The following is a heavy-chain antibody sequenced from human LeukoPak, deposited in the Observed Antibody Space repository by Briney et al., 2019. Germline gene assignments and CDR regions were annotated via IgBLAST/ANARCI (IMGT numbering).Heavy chain of an antibody. CDR2: MNPNSGNT. D-gene: IGHD6-19*01. CDR1: GYTFTSYD. V-gene: IGHV1-8*01. CDR3: ARVVEVAVAGTTAEYFQH. J-gene: IGHJ1*01. Sequence: GASVKVSCKASGYTFTSYDINWVRQAPGQGLEWMGLMNPNSGNTDYAQKFQGRVTVTRNTSISTAYMELSSLRSEDTAVYYCARVVEVAVAGTTAEYFQHWGQGTLVTVSS.